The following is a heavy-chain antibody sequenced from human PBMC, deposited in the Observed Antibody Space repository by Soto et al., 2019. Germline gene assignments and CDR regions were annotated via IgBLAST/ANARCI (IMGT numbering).Heavy chain of an antibody. J-gene: IGHJ6*02. V-gene: IGHV3-23*01. CDR2: IGESGTPT. Sequence: GGSLRLSCAASGFTFSSYAMKGVRQAPGKGLEWVSLIGESGTPTYYADSVKGRFTISRDNSGNKLFLEMYSLRAEDTAVYYCARYIPGVRYYGMDVWGQGTTVTVS. CDR1: GFTFSSYA. CDR3: ARYIPGVRYYGMDV. D-gene: IGHD2-2*01.